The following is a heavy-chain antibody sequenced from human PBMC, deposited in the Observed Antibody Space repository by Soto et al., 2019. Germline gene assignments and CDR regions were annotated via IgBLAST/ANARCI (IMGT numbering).Heavy chain of an antibody. J-gene: IGHJ5*02. CDR2: INHSGST. CDR1: GGSFSGYY. CDR3: ARGAGSGSYYSWFDP. Sequence: PSETLSLTCAVYGGSFSGYYWSWIRQPPGKGLEWIGEINHSGSTNYNPSLESRVTISVDTSKNQFSLKLSSVTAADTAVYYCARGAGSGSYYSWFDPWGQGTLVTVSS. V-gene: IGHV4-34*01. D-gene: IGHD3-10*01.